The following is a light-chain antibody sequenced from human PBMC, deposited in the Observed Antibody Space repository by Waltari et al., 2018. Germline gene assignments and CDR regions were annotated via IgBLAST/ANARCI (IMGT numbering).Light chain of an antibody. V-gene: IGKV3-11*01. J-gene: IGKJ3*01. CDR2: DAS. Sequence: DIVLTQSPATLYLSPGDTATVSCRASHSLSSYLAWYQQKPGQAPRLLIYDASNRATGIPARFSGSGSGTDFTLTISSLEPEDFAVYYCQQRSNWPKVTFGPGTKVEIK. CDR3: QQRSNWPKVT. CDR1: HSLSSY.